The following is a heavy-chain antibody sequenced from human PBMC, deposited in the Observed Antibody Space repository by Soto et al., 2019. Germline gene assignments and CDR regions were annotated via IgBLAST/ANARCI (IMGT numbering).Heavy chain of an antibody. CDR3: ARRTTVTILSNYYYYMDV. J-gene: IGHJ6*03. CDR2: IYYSGST. CDR1: GGSISSSSYY. Sequence: SETLSLTCTVSGGSISSSSYYWGWIRQPPGKGLEWIGSIYYSGSTYYNPSLKSRVTISVDTSKNQFSLKLSSVTAADTAVYYCARRTTVTILSNYYYYMDVWGKGTTVTVSS. D-gene: IGHD4-4*01. V-gene: IGHV4-39*01.